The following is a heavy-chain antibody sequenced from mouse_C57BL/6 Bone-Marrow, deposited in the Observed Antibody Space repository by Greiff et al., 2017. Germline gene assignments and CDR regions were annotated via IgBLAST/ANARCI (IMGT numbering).Heavy chain of an antibody. Sequence: ESGPGLVKPSQSLSLTCSVTGYSITSGYYWNWIRQFPGNKLEWMGYISYDGSNNYNPSLKNRISITRDTSKNQVFLKLNSVTTEDTATYYCARDPYYWYFDVWGTGTTVTVSS. J-gene: IGHJ1*03. CDR1: GYSITSGYY. CDR2: ISYDGSN. V-gene: IGHV3-6*01. CDR3: ARDPYYWYFDV.